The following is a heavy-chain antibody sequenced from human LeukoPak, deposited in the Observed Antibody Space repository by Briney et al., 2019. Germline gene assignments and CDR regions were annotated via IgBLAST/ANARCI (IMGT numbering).Heavy chain of an antibody. V-gene: IGHV4-59*08. CDR2: IYYSGST. CDR1: GVSISSYY. J-gene: IGHJ4*02. D-gene: IGHD3-22*01. CDR3: ARHANYYDSSGPDSDFDY. Sequence: KPSETLSLTCTVFGVSISSYYWSWIRQPPGKGLEWIGYIYYSGSTNYNPSLKSRVTISVDTSKNQFSLKLSSVTAADTAVYYCARHANYYDSSGPDSDFDYWGQGTLVTVSS.